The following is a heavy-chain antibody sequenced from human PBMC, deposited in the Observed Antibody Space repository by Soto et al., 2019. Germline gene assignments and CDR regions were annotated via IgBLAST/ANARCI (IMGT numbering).Heavy chain of an antibody. CDR1: GFTFSSYA. CDR3: AKASAYDFWSGYYGNWFDP. D-gene: IGHD3-3*01. J-gene: IGHJ5*02. CDR2: ISGSGGST. Sequence: LRLSCAASGFTFSSYAMSWVRQAPGKGLEWVSAISGSGGSTYYADSVKGRFTISRDNSKNTLYLQMDSLRAEDTAVYYCAKASAYDFWSGYYGNWFDPWGQGTLVTVSS. V-gene: IGHV3-23*01.